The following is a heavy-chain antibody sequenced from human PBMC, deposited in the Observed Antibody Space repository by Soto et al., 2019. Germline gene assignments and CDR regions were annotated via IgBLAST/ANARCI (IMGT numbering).Heavy chain of an antibody. CDR1: GFTFSSYA. J-gene: IGHJ4*02. Sequence: GGSLRLSCGASGFTFSSYAMSWVRQAPGKGLEWVSAISGSGGSTYYADSVKGRFTISRDNSKNTLYLQMNSLRAGDTAVYYCAKGRIVVVTATWSVDYWGQGTLVTVSS. CDR2: ISGSGGST. V-gene: IGHV3-23*01. D-gene: IGHD2-21*02. CDR3: AKGRIVVVTATWSVDY.